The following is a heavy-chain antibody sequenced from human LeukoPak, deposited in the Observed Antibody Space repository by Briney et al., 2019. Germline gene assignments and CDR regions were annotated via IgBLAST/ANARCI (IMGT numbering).Heavy chain of an antibody. J-gene: IGHJ4*02. V-gene: IGHV3-23*01. CDR2: ISISADMT. CDR3: ANEEVPNDN. Sequence: GRSLRLSCEVSGFPFSSHAMSWVRQAPGGGPEWVSGISISADMTYYADSVQGRFIISRDNFKNTVYLQMDSLRVEDTAVYYSANEEVPNDNWGQGTLVTVSS. D-gene: IGHD4/OR15-4a*01. CDR1: GFPFSSHA.